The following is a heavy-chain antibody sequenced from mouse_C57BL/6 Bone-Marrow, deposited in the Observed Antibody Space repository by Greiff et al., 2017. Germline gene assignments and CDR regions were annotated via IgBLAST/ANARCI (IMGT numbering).Heavy chain of an antibody. CDR2: ISSGSSTI. Sequence: DVMLVASGGGLVKPGGSLKLSCAASGFTFSDYGMHWVRQAPEKGLEWVAYISSGSSTISYADTGKGRFTISRDNAKNTLFLQRTSLRSEDTALYYCARRLVFDYWGQGTTLTVAS. J-gene: IGHJ2*01. D-gene: IGHD2-2*01. V-gene: IGHV5-17*01. CDR1: GFTFSDYG. CDR3: ARRLVFDY.